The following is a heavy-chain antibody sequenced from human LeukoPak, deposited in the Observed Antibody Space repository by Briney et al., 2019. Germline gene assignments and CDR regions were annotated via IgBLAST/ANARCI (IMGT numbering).Heavy chain of an antibody. V-gene: IGHV4-4*07. Sequence: PSETLSLTCTVSGGSISSYYWSWIRQTAGKGLEWIGRIYTSGSTNYNPSLKSRVTISVDKSKNQFSLKLSSVTAADTAVYYCARGYDSSGYPWAFDIWGQGTMVTVSS. CDR3: ARGYDSSGYPWAFDI. CDR2: IYTSGST. J-gene: IGHJ3*02. CDR1: GGSISSYY. D-gene: IGHD3-22*01.